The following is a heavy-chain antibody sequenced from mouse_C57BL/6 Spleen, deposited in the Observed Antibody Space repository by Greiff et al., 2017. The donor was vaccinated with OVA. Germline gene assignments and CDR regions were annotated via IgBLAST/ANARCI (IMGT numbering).Heavy chain of an antibody. CDR2: FPPYNDDT. Sequence: QVQLQQSGAELVKPGASVKMSCKASGYTFTTYPIEWMKQTHGKSLEWIGIFPPYNDDTKYNEKFKGKATLTVEKSSSTVYLELSRLTSDDSAVYYCARGAIYYGNYEGYFDVWGTGTTVTVSS. J-gene: IGHJ1*03. CDR3: ARGAIYYGNYEGYFDV. D-gene: IGHD2-1*01. CDR1: GYTFTTYP. V-gene: IGHV1-47*01.